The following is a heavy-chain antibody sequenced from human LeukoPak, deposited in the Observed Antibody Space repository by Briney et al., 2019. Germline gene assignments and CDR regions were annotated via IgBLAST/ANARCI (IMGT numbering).Heavy chain of an antibody. J-gene: IGHJ4*02. CDR2: IYHSGST. Sequence: ASGTLSLTCAVSGGSISSSNWWSWVRPPPGKGLEWIGEIYHSGSTNYNPSLKSRVTISVDKSKNQFSLKLSSVTAADTAVYYCARGCGGDCYFAFDYWGQGTLVTVSS. CDR3: ARGCGGDCYFAFDY. D-gene: IGHD2-21*02. V-gene: IGHV4-4*02. CDR1: GGSISSSNW.